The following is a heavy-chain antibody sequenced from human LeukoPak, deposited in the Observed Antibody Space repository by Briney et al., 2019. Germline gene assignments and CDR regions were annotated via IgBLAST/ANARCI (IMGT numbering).Heavy chain of an antibody. Sequence: ASETLSHTCAVYGGSFSGYYWSWIRQPPGKGLEWNGEINHSGSTNYNPSLKIRVTISVDTSKNQFSLKMSSVTAADTAVYYCARANWGVAAPLSRFDPWGQGTLVTVSS. D-gene: IGHD6-13*01. J-gene: IGHJ5*02. CDR2: INHSGST. CDR1: GGSFSGYY. CDR3: ARANWGVAAPLSRFDP. V-gene: IGHV4-34*01.